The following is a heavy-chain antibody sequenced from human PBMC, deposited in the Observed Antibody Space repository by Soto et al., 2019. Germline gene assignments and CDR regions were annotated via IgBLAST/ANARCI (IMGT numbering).Heavy chain of an antibody. CDR3: AKVTQDIVLMAQVRAEDY. J-gene: IGHJ4*02. D-gene: IGHD2-8*01. Sequence: PGGSLRLSCAASGFTFSSYTMNWVRQAPGKGLEWVSSISSSSSYIYYADSVKGRFTISRDNAKNSLYLQMNSLRAEDTAVYYCAKVTQDIVLMAQVRAEDYWGQGTLVTVSS. V-gene: IGHV3-21*01. CDR1: GFTFSSYT. CDR2: ISSSSSYI.